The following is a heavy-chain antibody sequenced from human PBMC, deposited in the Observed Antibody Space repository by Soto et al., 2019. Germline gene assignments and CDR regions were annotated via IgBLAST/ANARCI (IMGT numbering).Heavy chain of an antibody. V-gene: IGHV4-59*12. Sequence: PSETLSLTCTVSGDSISSSYWSWIRQPPGKGLEWIGYIYNSGSTNYNPSLKSRVTMSVDTSKNQFSLKLSSVTAADTAVYYCARRYGRNFDYWGQVSQVTVYS. CDR3: ARRYGRNFDY. J-gene: IGHJ4*02. D-gene: IGHD1-20*01. CDR1: GDSISSSY. CDR2: IYNSGST.